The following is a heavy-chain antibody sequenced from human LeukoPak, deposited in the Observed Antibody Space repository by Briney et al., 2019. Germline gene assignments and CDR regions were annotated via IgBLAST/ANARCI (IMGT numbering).Heavy chain of an antibody. D-gene: IGHD6-13*01. V-gene: IGHV3-53*01. CDR3: AKDRGSAAGRGMDV. CDR2: IYSGGST. J-gene: IGHJ6*02. Sequence: GGSLRLSCAASGFTVSSNYMSWVRQAPGKGLEWVSVIYSGGSTYYADSVKGRFTISRDNSKNTLYLQMNSLRAEDTAVYYCAKDRGSAAGRGMDVWGQGTTVTVSS. CDR1: GFTVSSNY.